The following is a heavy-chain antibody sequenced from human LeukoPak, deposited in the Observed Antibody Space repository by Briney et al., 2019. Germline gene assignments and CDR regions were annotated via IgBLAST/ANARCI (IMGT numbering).Heavy chain of an antibody. J-gene: IGHJ4*02. CDR1: GGTFSSYA. Sequence: SVKVSCKASGGTFSSYAISWVRQAPGQGLEWMGRIIPILGIANYAQKFQGRVTITADKSTSTAYMELSSLRSEDTAVYYCARARYYYDSSGYYYPDYWGQGTLVTVSS. D-gene: IGHD3-22*01. CDR3: ARARYYYDSSGYYYPDY. V-gene: IGHV1-69*04. CDR2: IIPILGIA.